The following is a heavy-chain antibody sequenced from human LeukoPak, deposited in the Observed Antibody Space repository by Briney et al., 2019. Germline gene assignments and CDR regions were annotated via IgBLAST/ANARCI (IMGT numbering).Heavy chain of an antibody. CDR1: GYSISSGYY. CDR3: ARSMVLGGLDFRGLFDP. D-gene: IGHD2-8*01. Sequence: SETLSLTCNVSGYSISSGYYCGWIRQPPGKGLEWIGSIYHSGSTYYNPSLKSRVTMSLDTSKNQVSLKLSSVTAADTALYYCARSMVLGGLDFRGLFDPWGQGTLLIVSS. V-gene: IGHV4-38-2*02. J-gene: IGHJ5*02. CDR2: IYHSGST.